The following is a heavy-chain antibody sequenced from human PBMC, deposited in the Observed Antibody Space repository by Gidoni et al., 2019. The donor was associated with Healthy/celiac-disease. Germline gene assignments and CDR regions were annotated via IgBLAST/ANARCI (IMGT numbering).Heavy chain of an antibody. V-gene: IGHV3-30*18. CDR1: GFTFSSYG. J-gene: IGHJ1*01. CDR2: ISYDGSNK. CDR3: AKTYSSSLQH. Sequence: RSLRLSCAASGFTFSSYGTHWVRQAPGKGLEWVAVISYDGSNKYYADSGKGRFTISRYNSKNTLYLQMNSLRAEDTAVYYCAKTYSSSLQHWGQGTLVTVSS. D-gene: IGHD6-13*01.